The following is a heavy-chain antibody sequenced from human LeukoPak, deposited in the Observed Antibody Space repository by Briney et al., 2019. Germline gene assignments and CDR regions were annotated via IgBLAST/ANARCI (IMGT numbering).Heavy chain of an antibody. D-gene: IGHD6-19*01. CDR1: GYTFTGYY. Sequence: ASVKVSCKASGYTFTGYYMHWVRQAPGQGLEWMGWINPNSGGTNYAQKFQDRVTMTRDTSISTAYMELSRLRSDDTAVYYCARDLPWTNQLIAVAGKNWFDPWGQGTLVTVSS. CDR3: ARDLPWTNQLIAVAGKNWFDP. CDR2: INPNSGGT. V-gene: IGHV1-2*02. J-gene: IGHJ5*02.